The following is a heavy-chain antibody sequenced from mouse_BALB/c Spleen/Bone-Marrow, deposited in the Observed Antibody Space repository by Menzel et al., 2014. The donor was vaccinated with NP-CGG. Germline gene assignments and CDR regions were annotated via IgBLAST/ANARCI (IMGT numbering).Heavy chain of an antibody. J-gene: IGHJ4*01. CDR1: GFSLTNYG. CDR2: IWSDGNT. D-gene: IGHD2-10*02. V-gene: IGHV2-6*02. Sequence: QVQLKHSGPGLVAPSQRLSITCTVSGFSLTNYGVHWVRQPPGKGLEWLVVIWSDGNTTYNSALKSRLSISKDNSKGQVFLKMNSLQTDDTAMYYCARNPYGNYAMDYWGQGTSVTVSS. CDR3: ARNPYGNYAMDY.